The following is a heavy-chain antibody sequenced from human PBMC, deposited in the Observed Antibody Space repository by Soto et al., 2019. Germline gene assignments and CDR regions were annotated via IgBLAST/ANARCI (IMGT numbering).Heavy chain of an antibody. D-gene: IGHD4-17*01. CDR2: IIPIFGTA. Sequence: KVSCKASGGTFSSYAISWVRQAPGQGLEWMGGIIPIFGTANYAQKFQGRVTITADESTSTAYMELSSLRSEDTAVYYCARGEDYGGNSVYYFDYWGQGTLVTVSS. V-gene: IGHV1-69*01. CDR3: ARGEDYGGNSVYYFDY. J-gene: IGHJ4*02. CDR1: GGTFSSYA.